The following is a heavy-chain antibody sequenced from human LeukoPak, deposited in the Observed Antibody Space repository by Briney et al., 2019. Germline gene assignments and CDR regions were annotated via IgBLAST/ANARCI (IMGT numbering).Heavy chain of an antibody. D-gene: IGHD1-1*01. CDR3: AKIRERTGTTFDS. V-gene: IGHV4-59*08. J-gene: IGHJ4*02. CDR2: IYNSEST. Sequence: PSETLSLTCTVSGGSISSYYWSWLRQPPGKGLEWIGYIYNSESTNYNPSLKSRVTISGDTSRNQVSLKLRSVTAADTAVYYCAKIRERTGTTFDSWGQGTLVTVSS. CDR1: GGSISSYY.